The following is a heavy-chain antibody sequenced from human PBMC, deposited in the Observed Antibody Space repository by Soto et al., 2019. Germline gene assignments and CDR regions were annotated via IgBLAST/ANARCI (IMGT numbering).Heavy chain of an antibody. D-gene: IGHD3-22*01. CDR3: ARVDYYDSSGYYGY. J-gene: IGHJ4*02. V-gene: IGHV1-18*04. Sequence: QVQLVQSGAEVKKPGASVKVSCKASGYTFTIYGISWVRQAPGQGLEWMGWISGYNGNTDYAQNLQDRVTLTTDASTSSVYMELTSLRSDDTAVYYCARVDYYDSSGYYGYWGQGNLITVSS. CDR2: ISGYNGNT. CDR1: GYTFTIYG.